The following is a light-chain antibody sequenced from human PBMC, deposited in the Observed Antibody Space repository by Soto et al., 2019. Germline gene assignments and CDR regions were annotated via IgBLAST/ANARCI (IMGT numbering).Light chain of an antibody. Sequence: EIVLTQSPATLSLSPGERATLSCRASQSVGTYLVWYQQKPGQAPRLLIYDASKRAIGIPDRFSGSGSGTDFTLTITRLEPEDSAVFYCQQYGSPPWTFGQGTKVEIK. J-gene: IGKJ1*01. CDR1: QSVGTY. CDR3: QQYGSPPWT. CDR2: DAS. V-gene: IGKV3-20*01.